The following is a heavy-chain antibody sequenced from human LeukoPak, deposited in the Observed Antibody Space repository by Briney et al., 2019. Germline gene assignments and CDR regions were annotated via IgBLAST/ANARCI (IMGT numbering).Heavy chain of an antibody. V-gene: IGHV1-18*01. D-gene: IGHD2-15*01. J-gene: IGHJ4*02. CDR2: ISAYNGNT. CDR1: GYTFTSYG. CDR3: ARVPHCSGGSCYGHFDY. Sequence: ASVKVSCKGSGYTFTSYGISWVRQAPGQRLEWMGWISAYNGNTNYAQKLQGRVTMTTDTSTSTASMELRSLRSDDTAVYYCARVPHCSGGSCYGHFDYWGQGTLVTVSS.